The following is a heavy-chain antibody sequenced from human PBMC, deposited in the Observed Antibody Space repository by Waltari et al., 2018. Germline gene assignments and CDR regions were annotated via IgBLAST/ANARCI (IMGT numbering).Heavy chain of an antibody. CDR3: ARNSKDWRSDGGLDY. CDR2: SNREGSST. Sequence: EVQLVESGGGLVQPGGSLGLSWSASGFTFGGQWMHWVRQAPGKGLGWVPRSNREGSSTSYADFVKGRFTISRDNAKNTLYLQMNSLRAEDTAVYYCARNSKDWRSDGGLDYWGQGTLVTVSS. D-gene: IGHD3-16*01. CDR1: GFTFGGQW. J-gene: IGHJ4*02. V-gene: IGHV3-74*01.